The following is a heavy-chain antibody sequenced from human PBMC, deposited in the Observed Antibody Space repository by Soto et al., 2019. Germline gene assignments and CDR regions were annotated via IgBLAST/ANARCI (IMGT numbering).Heavy chain of an antibody. CDR1: GYILTELS. V-gene: IGHV1-24*01. D-gene: IGHD1-26*01. Sequence: ASVKVSCKVSGYILTELSIHWVRQAPGKGLEWMGGFDPEDGERIYAQRFQGRVTMTEDTSTDTVYMEWSSLRSEDTAVYYCATSWSYQLRYYYFGMDVWGQGTTVTVSS. CDR2: FDPEDGER. J-gene: IGHJ6*02. CDR3: ATSWSYQLRYYYFGMDV.